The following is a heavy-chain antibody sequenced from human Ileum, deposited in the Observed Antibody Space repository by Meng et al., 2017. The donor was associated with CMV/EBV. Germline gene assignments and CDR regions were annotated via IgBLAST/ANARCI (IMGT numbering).Heavy chain of an antibody. CDR3: ARGNTRVVNYFDP. CDR2: IIPNSGGGT. D-gene: IGHD2-2*01. V-gene: IGHV1-2*02. Sequence: ASAYSFTAYYIHWVRQAPGQGLEWMGYIIPNSGGGTNYAQKFQGRVTMTRDMSISTAYMELNGLRSDDTAVYYCARGNTRVVNYFDPWGQGTLVTVSS. CDR1: AYSFTAYY. J-gene: IGHJ5*02.